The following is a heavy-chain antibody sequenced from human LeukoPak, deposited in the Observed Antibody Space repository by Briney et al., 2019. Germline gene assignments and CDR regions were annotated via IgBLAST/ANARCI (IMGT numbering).Heavy chain of an antibody. J-gene: IGHJ4*02. CDR2: TSGSGGTT. CDR3: ARRIGGAYNFDY. V-gene: IGHV3-23*01. Sequence: GGSLRLSCAGSGFTFSSYALSWVRQAPGKGLGWVSVTSGSGGTTYYADSVKGRFTISRDNTKNTLYLQMNSLRDEDTAVYYCARRIGGAYNFDYWGQGTLVTVSS. D-gene: IGHD1-26*01. CDR1: GFTFSSYA.